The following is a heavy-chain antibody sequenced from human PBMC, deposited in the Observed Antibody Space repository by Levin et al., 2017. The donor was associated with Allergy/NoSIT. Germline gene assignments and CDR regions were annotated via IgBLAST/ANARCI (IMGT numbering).Heavy chain of an antibody. CDR1: GFTFSSYA. D-gene: IGHD1-7*01. V-gene: IGHV3-23*01. Sequence: GGSLRLSCAASGFTFSSYAMSWDRQAPGKGLEWVSAISGSGGSTYYADSVKGRFTISRDNSKNTLYLQMNSLRAEDTAVDYCAKDRSRITGTAFDYWGQGTLVTVSS. CDR3: AKDRSRITGTAFDY. J-gene: IGHJ4*02. CDR2: ISGSGGST.